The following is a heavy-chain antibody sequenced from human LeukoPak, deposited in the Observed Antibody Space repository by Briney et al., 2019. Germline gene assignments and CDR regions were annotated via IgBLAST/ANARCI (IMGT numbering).Heavy chain of an antibody. CDR2: IYYGGST. D-gene: IGHD2-15*01. Sequence: SETLSLTCTVSGGSISSGGYYWSWIRQYPGKGLEWIGYIYYGGSTYYTPSLKSRVTISVDTSENQFSLNLSSVTAADTAVYYCARSPYCTGGSCYLLYWGQGTLVTVSS. CDR3: ARSPYCTGGSCYLLY. CDR1: GGSISSGGYY. V-gene: IGHV4-31*03. J-gene: IGHJ4*02.